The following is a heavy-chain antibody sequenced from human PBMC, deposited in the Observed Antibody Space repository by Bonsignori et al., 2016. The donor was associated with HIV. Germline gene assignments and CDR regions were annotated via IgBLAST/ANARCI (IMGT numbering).Heavy chain of an antibody. CDR2: IYPADSDT. V-gene: IGHV5-51*01. D-gene: IGHD3-3*01. Sequence: VRQMPGKGLEWMGSIYPADSDTMYSPSLKGQVTISADKSISTAYLQWNSLEPSDTAIYYCARHLDYNSWIDYWGQGTVVTVSS. J-gene: IGHJ4*02. CDR3: ARHLDYNSWIDY.